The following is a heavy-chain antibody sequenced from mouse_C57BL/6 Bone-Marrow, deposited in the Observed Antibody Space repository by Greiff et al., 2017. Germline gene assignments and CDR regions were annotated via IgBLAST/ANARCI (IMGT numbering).Heavy chain of an antibody. CDR3: TKPWSYYAMDY. J-gene: IGHJ4*01. CDR2: IRLKSDNYAT. CDR1: GFTFSNYW. Sequence: EVKVEESGGGLVQPGGSMKLSCVASGFTFSNYWMNWVRQSPEKGLEWVAQIRLKSDNYATHYAESVKGRFTISRDDSKSSVYLQMNNLRAEDTGIYYCTKPWSYYAMDYWGQGTSVTVSS. V-gene: IGHV6-3*01.